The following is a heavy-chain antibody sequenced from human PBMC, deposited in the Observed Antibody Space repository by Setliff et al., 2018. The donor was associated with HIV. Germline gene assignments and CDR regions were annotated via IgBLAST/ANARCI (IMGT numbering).Heavy chain of an antibody. V-gene: IGHV4-4*09. D-gene: IGHD1-7*01. Sequence: NPSETLSLTCTVSGGSISGYYWSWIRQPPGKALEWIGYIYSSGSTNYNPSLKGRVTISEDPSKNQFSLKLTSVTAADTAVYYCARKGDWNYPYDYWGQGRLVTVSS. CDR2: IYSSGST. J-gene: IGHJ4*02. CDR3: ARKGDWNYPYDY. CDR1: GGSISGYY.